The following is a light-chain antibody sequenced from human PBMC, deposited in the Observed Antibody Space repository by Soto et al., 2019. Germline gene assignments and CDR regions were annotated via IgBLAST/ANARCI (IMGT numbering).Light chain of an antibody. CDR2: GAS. V-gene: IGKV3-20*01. CDR1: QSVCSSY. J-gene: IGKJ4*01. CDR3: HQYGISPLT. Sequence: EIVLTQSPGTLSLSPGERATLSCRASQSVCSSYLAWYQQKPGQAPRLLIFGASNRATGIPDRFTGSGSGTDFTLTISRLEPEDFAVYYCHQYGISPLTFGGGTKVEVK.